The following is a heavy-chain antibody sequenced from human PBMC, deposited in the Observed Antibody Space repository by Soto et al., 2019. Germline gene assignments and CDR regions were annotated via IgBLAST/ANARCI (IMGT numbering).Heavy chain of an antibody. CDR3: ARDLGTGDYGMDV. V-gene: IGHV4-4*02. D-gene: IGHD1-1*01. CDR2: IYHSGST. CDR1: GGSISSSNL. J-gene: IGHJ6*02. Sequence: SETLSLTCAVSGGSISSSNLWSWVRQPPGKGLEWIGEIYHSGSTNYNPSLKSRVTISVDKSKNQFSLKLSSVTAADTAVYYCARDLGTGDYGMDVWGQGTTVTVSS.